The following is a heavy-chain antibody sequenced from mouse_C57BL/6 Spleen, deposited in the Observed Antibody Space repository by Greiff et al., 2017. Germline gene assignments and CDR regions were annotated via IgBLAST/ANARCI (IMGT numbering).Heavy chain of an antibody. CDR1: GYTFTSYW. CDR2: IDPSDSET. Sequence: VQLQQPGAELVRPGSSVKLSCKASGYTFTSYWMHWVKQRPIQGLEWIGNIDPSDSETHYNQKFKDKATLTVDKSSSTAYMQLSSLTSEDSAVYYCARYGSSYEDYWGQGTSVTVSA. CDR3: ARYGSSYEDY. J-gene: IGHJ4*01. V-gene: IGHV1-52*01. D-gene: IGHD1-1*01.